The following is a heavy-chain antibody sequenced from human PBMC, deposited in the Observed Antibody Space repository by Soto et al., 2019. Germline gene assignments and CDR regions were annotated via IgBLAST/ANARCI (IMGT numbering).Heavy chain of an antibody. J-gene: IGHJ5*02. Sequence: SVKVSCKASGGTLTTQGSIWVRQATGQGLEWMGGIVPVFGSPKYAQKFQGRLTITADRPTNSVYMDLSSLTSEDTAKYYCASDPPSGDVTFNWFGPWGQGTLVTVSS. V-gene: IGHV1-69*06. CDR1: GGTLTTQG. CDR3: ASDPPSGDVTFNWFGP. D-gene: IGHD2-15*01. CDR2: IVPVFGSP.